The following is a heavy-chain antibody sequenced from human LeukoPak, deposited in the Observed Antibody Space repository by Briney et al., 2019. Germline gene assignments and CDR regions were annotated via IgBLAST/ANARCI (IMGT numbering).Heavy chain of an antibody. CDR1: EFTFSSYA. V-gene: IGHV3-23*01. D-gene: IGHD3-10*01. Sequence: GGSLRLSCAASEFTFSSYAMSWVRQAPGRGLEWVSAISGSGGSTYYADSVKGRFTISRDNSKNTLYLQMNSLRAEDTAVYYCAKDGALLWFGELLSHFDYWGQGTLVTVSS. CDR3: AKDGALLWFGELLSHFDY. CDR2: ISGSGGST. J-gene: IGHJ4*02.